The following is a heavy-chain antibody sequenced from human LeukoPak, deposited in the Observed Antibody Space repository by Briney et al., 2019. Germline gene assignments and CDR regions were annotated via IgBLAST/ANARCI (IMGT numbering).Heavy chain of an antibody. Sequence: KPSETLSLTCTVSSDSICCYYWSWIRQPPGRGLVWFGYIYYSRTINYNPSLRSRVNISVDTSKKQFSLRLSSVTAADTAVYYCARNGRYCSGGTCRHYNWFDPWGQGTLVTVSS. CDR2: IYYSRTI. D-gene: IGHD2-15*01. CDR1: SDSICCYY. J-gene: IGHJ5*02. CDR3: ARNGRYCSGGTCRHYNWFDP. V-gene: IGHV4-59*01.